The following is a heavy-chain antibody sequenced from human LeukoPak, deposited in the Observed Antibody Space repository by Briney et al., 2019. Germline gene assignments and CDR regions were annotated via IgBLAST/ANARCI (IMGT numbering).Heavy chain of an antibody. CDR2: ISPTGSTT. CDR3: ARGPNSDWSGLDF. J-gene: IGHJ4*02. Sequence: GGSLRLSCTASGFSFSGHWMRWARQLPGKGLVWVSRISPTGSTTSYADSVKGRFTVSRDNAKNTLYLQVNNLRAEDTAVYYCARGPNSDWSGLDFWGQGTLLTVSS. D-gene: IGHD3-9*01. CDR1: GFSFSGHW. V-gene: IGHV3-74*01.